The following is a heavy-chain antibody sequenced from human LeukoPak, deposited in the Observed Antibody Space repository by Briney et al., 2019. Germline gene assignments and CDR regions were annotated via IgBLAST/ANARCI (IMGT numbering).Heavy chain of an antibody. J-gene: IGHJ4*02. V-gene: IGHV1-3*01. CDR3: ARDDCGDTCYPGGY. Sequence: ASVRVSCKASGYTFTKYVVHWVRQAPGQRPEWMGWINAGNGDTKYSQNFQDRVTITRDTSANTAYMELSSLTSEDTALYYCARDDCGDTCYPGGYWGQGTLVTVSS. CDR2: INAGNGDT. D-gene: IGHD2-21*01. CDR1: GYTFTKYV.